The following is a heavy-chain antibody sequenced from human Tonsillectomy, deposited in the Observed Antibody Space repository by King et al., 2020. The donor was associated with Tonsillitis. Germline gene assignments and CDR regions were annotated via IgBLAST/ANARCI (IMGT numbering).Heavy chain of an antibody. D-gene: IGHD1-26*01. J-gene: IGHJ3*02. CDR3: APSGPDAFDI. CDR2: ISWNSGSI. CDR1: GFTFDDYA. Sequence: VQLVESGGGLVQPGRSLRLSCAASGFTFDDYAMHWVRQAPGKGLEWVSGISWNSGSIGYADSVKGRFTISRDNAKNSLYLQMNSLRAEDTALYYCAPSGPDAFDIWGQGTMVT. V-gene: IGHV3-9*01.